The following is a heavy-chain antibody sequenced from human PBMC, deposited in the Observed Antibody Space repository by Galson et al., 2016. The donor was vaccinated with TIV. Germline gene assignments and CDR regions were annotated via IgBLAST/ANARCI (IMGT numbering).Heavy chain of an antibody. Sequence: SLRLSCAASGFTFSSHAMNWVRQAPGKGLEWVSVISGSGDSTKYADSVRGRFIISRDNSKNTLYLQMNSLRPEDTAVYYCAKRRVLTPKYQYNYGMDVWGQGTTVTVSS. V-gene: IGHV3-23*01. CDR3: AKRRVLTPKYQYNYGMDV. CDR2: ISGSGDST. J-gene: IGHJ6*02. CDR1: GFTFSSHA. D-gene: IGHD4-23*01.